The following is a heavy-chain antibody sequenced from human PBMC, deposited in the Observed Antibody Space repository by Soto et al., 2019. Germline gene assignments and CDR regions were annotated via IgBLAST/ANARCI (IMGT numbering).Heavy chain of an antibody. CDR2: INAGNGNT. D-gene: IGHD3-10*01. Sequence: ASVKVSCKASGYTFTSYAMHWVRQAPGQRLEWMGWINAGNGNTKYSQKFQGRVTITRDTSASTAYMELSSLRSEDTAVYYCARGGSLRITMAWGVVGWFDPWGQGTLVTVSS. V-gene: IGHV1-3*01. CDR3: ARGGSLRITMAWGVVGWFDP. J-gene: IGHJ5*02. CDR1: GYTFTSYA.